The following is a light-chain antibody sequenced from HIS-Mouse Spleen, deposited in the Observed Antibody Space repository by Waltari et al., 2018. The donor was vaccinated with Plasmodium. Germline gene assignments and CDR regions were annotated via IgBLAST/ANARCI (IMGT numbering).Light chain of an antibody. Sequence: QSALTQPASVSGSPGQSITISCTGTSSDVGGYHYVSWYQHHPGKAPKLMIYDVSNRPSGVSNRFSGSKSGNTASLTISGLQAEDEADYYCSSYTSSSTLGFGTGTKVTVL. CDR3: SSYTSSSTLG. V-gene: IGLV2-14*03. CDR1: SSDVGGYHY. J-gene: IGLJ1*01. CDR2: DVS.